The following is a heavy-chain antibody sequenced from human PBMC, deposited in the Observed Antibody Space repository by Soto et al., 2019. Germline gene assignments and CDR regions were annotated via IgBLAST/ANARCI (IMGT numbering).Heavy chain of an antibody. CDR3: ARVTRGYSYGLFDY. CDR2: IIPIFGTA. J-gene: IGHJ4*02. D-gene: IGHD5-18*01. Sequence: GASVKVSCKASGGTFSSYAISWVRQAPGQGLEWMGGIIPIFGTANYAQKFQGRVTITADESTSTAYMELSSLRSEDTAVYYCARVTRGYSYGLFDYWGQGTLVTVS. CDR1: GGTFSSYA. V-gene: IGHV1-69*13.